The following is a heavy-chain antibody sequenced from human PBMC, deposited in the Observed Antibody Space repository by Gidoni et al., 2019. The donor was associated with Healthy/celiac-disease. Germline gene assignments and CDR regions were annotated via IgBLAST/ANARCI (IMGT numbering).Heavy chain of an antibody. CDR2: ISYDGSNK. J-gene: IGHJ4*02. CDR3: ARGRAKLDN. Sequence: QVQLVESGGGVVQPGRSLRLSCAASGFTFSSYAMHWVRQAPGKGLEWVAVISYDGSNKYYADSVKGRFTISRDNSKNTLYLQMNSLRAEDTAVYYCARGRAKLDNWGQGTLVTVSS. V-gene: IGHV3-30*04. D-gene: IGHD1-26*01. CDR1: GFTFSSYA.